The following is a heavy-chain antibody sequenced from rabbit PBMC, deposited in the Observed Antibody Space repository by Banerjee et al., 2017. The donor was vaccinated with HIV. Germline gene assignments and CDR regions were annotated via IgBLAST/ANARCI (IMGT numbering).Heavy chain of an antibody. J-gene: IGHJ6*01. V-gene: IGHV1S40*01. D-gene: IGHD8-1*01. CDR2: AYSGSSGST. Sequence: QSLDESGGDLVKPGASLTLPCKASGVSFSGDSYMCWVRQAPGKGLEWVACAYSGSSGSTYSATWAKGRFPISKTSSTTVPLQMTSLTVADTATYFCARDTGSSFSSYGMDLWGPGSLVTVS. CDR3: ARDTGSSFSSYGMDL. CDR1: GVSFSGDSY.